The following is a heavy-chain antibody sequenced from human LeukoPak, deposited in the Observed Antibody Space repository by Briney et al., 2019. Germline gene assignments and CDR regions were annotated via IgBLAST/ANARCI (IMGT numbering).Heavy chain of an antibody. D-gene: IGHD5-24*01. J-gene: IGHJ3*02. CDR3: ARGPHARDRAADAFDI. CDR1: GFTFSSYD. CDR2: IGTAGDT. Sequence: PGGSLRLSSAASGFTFSSYDMHWVRQATGKGLEWVSAIGTAGDTYYPGSVKGRFTISRENAQNSLYLQMNSLRAGDTAVYYCARGPHARDRAADAFDIWGQGTMVTVSS. V-gene: IGHV3-13*01.